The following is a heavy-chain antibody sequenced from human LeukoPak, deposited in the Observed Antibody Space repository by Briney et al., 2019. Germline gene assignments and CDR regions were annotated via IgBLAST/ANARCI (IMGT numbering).Heavy chain of an antibody. CDR2: ISNDGSNK. V-gene: IGHV3-30*18. CDR1: GFTFSSYA. Sequence: GGSLRLSCAASGFTFSSYAMSWVRQAPGKGLEWVSVISNDGSNKYYVDSVKGRFTISRDNSKNTLYLQMNSLREEDTAVYYCAEDEGYCSGGSCYRTDYWGQGTLVTVSS. J-gene: IGHJ4*02. D-gene: IGHD2-15*01. CDR3: AEDEGYCSGGSCYRTDY.